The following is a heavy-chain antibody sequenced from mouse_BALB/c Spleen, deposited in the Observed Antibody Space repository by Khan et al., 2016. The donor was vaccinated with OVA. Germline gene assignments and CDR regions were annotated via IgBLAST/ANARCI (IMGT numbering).Heavy chain of an antibody. D-gene: IGHD1-1*01. CDR3: ARDYGSLYWYFDV. J-gene: IGHJ1*01. CDR2: IYYSGTV. CDR1: GISITSGNYR. V-gene: IGHV3-5*02. Sequence: EVQLQESGPGLVKPSQTVSLTCTVTGISITSGNYRWSWIRQFPGNKLEWIGNIYYSGTVTYNPSLTSRTTITRDTSKNQFFLDMTSLTAEDTATYYGARDYGSLYWYFDVWGAGTTVTVSS.